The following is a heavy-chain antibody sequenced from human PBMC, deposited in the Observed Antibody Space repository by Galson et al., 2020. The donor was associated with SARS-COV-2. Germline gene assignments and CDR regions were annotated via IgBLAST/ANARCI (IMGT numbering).Heavy chain of an antibody. CDR3: AGFENSRRDGYDIIDS. D-gene: IGHD5-12*01. Sequence: SETLSLTCTVSGGAISSSASYWGWIRQPPGKGLEWIGGIFYSGSTHYNPSLESRLTMYVDTSKNHFSLKLTSMTAADTAVDYCAGFENSRRDGYDIIDSWGQGTLVTVSS. J-gene: IGHJ4*02. V-gene: IGHV4-39*02. CDR1: GGAISSSASY. CDR2: IFYSGST.